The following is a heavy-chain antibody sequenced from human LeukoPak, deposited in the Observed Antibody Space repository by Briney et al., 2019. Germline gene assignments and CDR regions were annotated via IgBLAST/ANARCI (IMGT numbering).Heavy chain of an antibody. Sequence: GSLRLSCAASGFTFSSHWMSWVRQAPGKGLEWVANIKEDGSEKYYVDSVKGRFTISRDNAKNSLYLQMNSLRAEDTAMYYCARVIRTGTTGVDYWGQGTLVTVSS. D-gene: IGHD1-7*01. CDR2: IKEDGSEK. J-gene: IGHJ4*02. CDR1: GFTFSSHW. V-gene: IGHV3-7*01. CDR3: ARVIRTGTTGVDY.